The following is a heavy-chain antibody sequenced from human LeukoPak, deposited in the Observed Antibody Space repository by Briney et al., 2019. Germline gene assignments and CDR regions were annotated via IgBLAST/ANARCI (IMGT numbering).Heavy chain of an antibody. V-gene: IGHV3-30-3*01. CDR2: ISYDGSNK. D-gene: IGHD3-3*01. CDR3: ARGAKRFLEWLSHPAFDY. CDR1: GFTFSSYA. Sequence: GGSLRLSCAASGFTFSSYAMHWVRQAPGKGLEWVAAISYDGSNKYYADSVKGRFTISRDNSKNTLYLQMNSLRAEDTAVYYCARGAKRFLEWLSHPAFDYWGQGTLVTVSS. J-gene: IGHJ4*02.